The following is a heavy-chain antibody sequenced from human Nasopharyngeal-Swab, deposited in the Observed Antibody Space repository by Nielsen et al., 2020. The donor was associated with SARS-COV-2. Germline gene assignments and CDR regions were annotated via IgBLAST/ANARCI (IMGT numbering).Heavy chain of an antibody. J-gene: IGHJ6*02. V-gene: IGHV3-23*01. CDR1: GFTFSSYA. Sequence: GESLKISRAASGFTFSSYAMTWVRQAPGRGLEWVSGFSGSGGGANYAGSVQGRFTISRDNSKNTLYLQMNSLRAEDTAVYYCAKGNTPTSLSYYHYYYGMDVWGQGTTVTVSS. D-gene: IGHD1/OR15-1a*01. CDR2: FSGSGGGA. CDR3: AKGNTPTSLSYYHYYYGMDV.